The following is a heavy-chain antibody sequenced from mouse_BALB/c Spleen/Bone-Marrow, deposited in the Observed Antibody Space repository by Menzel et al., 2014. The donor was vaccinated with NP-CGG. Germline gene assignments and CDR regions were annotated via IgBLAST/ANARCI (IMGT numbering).Heavy chain of an antibody. CDR3: ASLLRIYYAMDY. D-gene: IGHD1-1*01. CDR2: ISYSGST. J-gene: IGHJ4*01. Sequence: EVKLMESGPSLVKPPQTLSLPCSVTGDSITSGYWNWIRKFPGNKLEYMGYISYSGSTYYNPSLKSRISITRDTSKNXYYLQLNSVTTEDTATYYCASLLRIYYAMDYWGQGTSVTVSS. CDR1: GDSITSGY. V-gene: IGHV3-8*02.